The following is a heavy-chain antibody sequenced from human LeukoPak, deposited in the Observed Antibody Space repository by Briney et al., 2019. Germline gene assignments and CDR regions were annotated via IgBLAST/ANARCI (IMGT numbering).Heavy chain of an antibody. D-gene: IGHD3-22*01. CDR2: IRYDGSNK. CDR1: GFTFSSYG. Sequence: GGSLRLSCAASGFTFSSYGMHWVRQAPGKGLEWVAFIRYDGSNKYYADSVKGRFTISRDNSKNTLYLQMNSLRAEDTAVYYCARDRRMYYYDSSGYISSWGQGTLVTVSS. CDR3: ARDRRMYYYDSSGYISS. V-gene: IGHV3-30*02. J-gene: IGHJ4*02.